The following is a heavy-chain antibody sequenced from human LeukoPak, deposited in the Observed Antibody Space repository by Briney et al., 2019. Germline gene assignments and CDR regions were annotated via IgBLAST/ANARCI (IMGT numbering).Heavy chain of an antibody. J-gene: IGHJ3*02. V-gene: IGHV4-34*01. D-gene: IGHD2-2*01. CDR1: GGSFSGYY. CDR2: INHSGST. Sequence: SETLPLTCAVYGGSFSGYYWSWIRQPPGKGLEWIGEINHSGSTNYNPSLKSRVTISVDTSKNQFSLKLSSVTAADTAVYYCARGYCSSTSCSNDAFDIWGQGTMVTVSS. CDR3: ARGYCSSTSCSNDAFDI.